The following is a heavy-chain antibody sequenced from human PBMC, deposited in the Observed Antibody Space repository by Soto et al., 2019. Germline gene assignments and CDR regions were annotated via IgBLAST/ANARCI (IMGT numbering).Heavy chain of an antibody. J-gene: IGHJ6*02. D-gene: IGHD3-10*01. CDR1: GFTFSSYW. CDR3: ARMFGGSGSWSGYYYYGMDV. Sequence: PGGSLRLSCAASGFTFSSYWMHWVRQAPGKGLVWVSRIISDGSSTAYADSVKGRFTISRDNAKNTLYLQMNSLRADDTAVYYCARMFGGSGSWSGYYYYGMDVWGQGTTVTVSS. V-gene: IGHV3-74*01. CDR2: IISDGSST.